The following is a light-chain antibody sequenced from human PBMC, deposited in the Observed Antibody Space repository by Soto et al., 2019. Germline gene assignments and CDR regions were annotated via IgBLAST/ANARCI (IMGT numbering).Light chain of an antibody. J-gene: IGLJ3*02. CDR3: CSYTASDLWV. CDR2: AVT. V-gene: IGLV2-14*02. CDR1: SSDVGPYNL. Sequence: QSALTQPASVSGSPGQSITISCTGTSSDVGPYNLVSWYQHHPGKVPQLMISAVTQRPSGVPDRFSGSKSGNTASLTISGLQADDEADYFCCSYTASDLWVFGGGTKLTVL.